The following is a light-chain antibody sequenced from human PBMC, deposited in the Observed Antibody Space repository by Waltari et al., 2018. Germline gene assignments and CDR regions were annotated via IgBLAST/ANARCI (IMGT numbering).Light chain of an antibody. Sequence: QSVLTQPPSVSAAPGQKVSISCPGSSSNIGGNSVSRYQQLPGTAPKLLVYDNNKRPSGIPDRFSVYKSGTSATLGITGLQTGDEADYYCGTWDSSLNAYVFGTGTKVTVL. CDR2: DNN. J-gene: IGLJ1*01. CDR1: SSNIGGNS. V-gene: IGLV1-51*01. CDR3: GTWDSSLNAYV.